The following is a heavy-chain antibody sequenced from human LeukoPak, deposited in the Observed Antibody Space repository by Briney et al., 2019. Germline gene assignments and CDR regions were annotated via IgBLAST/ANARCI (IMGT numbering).Heavy chain of an antibody. CDR3: ARAREPLVYTYYFDF. V-gene: IGHV4-30-4*08. D-gene: IGHD6-13*01. CDR1: GGSISSGDYY. CDR2: IYYSGST. J-gene: IGHJ4*02. Sequence: SETLPLTCTVSGGSISSGDYYWSWIRQPPGKGLEWIGYIYYSGSTYYNPSLKSRVTISVDTSRNQFSLKLSSVTAADTAVYYCARAREPLVYTYYFDFWGQGTLVTVSS.